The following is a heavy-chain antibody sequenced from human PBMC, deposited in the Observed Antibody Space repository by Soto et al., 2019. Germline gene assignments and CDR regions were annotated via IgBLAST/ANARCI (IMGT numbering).Heavy chain of an antibody. D-gene: IGHD1-26*01. CDR3: ARHGASYLDYFDY. CDR2: INAGNGNT. J-gene: IGHJ4*02. Sequence: ASVKVSCKASGYTFTSYAMHWVRQAPGQRLEWMGWINAGNGNTKYSQKFQGRVTITRDTSASTAYMELSSLRSEDTAMYYCARHGASYLDYFDYWGQGTLVTVSS. CDR1: GYTFTSYA. V-gene: IGHV1-3*01.